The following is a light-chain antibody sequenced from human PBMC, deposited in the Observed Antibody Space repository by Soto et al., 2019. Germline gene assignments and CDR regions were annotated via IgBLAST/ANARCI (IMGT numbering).Light chain of an antibody. CDR1: SSNIGAGYD. Sequence: QSVLTQPPSVSGAPGQRVTISCTGSSSNIGAGYDVHWYHQLPGTAPKLLIYGNNNRPSGVPDRFSGSRSGTSASLAITGLQAEDEADYYCQSYDSSLSVWVFGGGTKFTVL. CDR3: QSYDSSLSVWV. V-gene: IGLV1-40*01. J-gene: IGLJ3*02. CDR2: GNN.